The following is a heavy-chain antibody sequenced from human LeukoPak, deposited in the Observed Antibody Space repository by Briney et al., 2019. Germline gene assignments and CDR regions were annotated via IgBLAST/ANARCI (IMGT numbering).Heavy chain of an antibody. D-gene: IGHD3-22*01. V-gene: IGHV4-34*01. Sequence: SETLSLTCAVYGGSFSGYYWSWIRQPPGKGLEWIGEINHSGSTNYNPSLKSRVTISVDTSKNQFSLKLSSVTAADTAVYYCARGSSPVKYYYDSSGYYYYFDYWGQGTLVTVSS. J-gene: IGHJ4*02. CDR3: ARGSSPVKYYYDSSGYYYYFDY. CDR2: INHSGST. CDR1: GGSFSGYY.